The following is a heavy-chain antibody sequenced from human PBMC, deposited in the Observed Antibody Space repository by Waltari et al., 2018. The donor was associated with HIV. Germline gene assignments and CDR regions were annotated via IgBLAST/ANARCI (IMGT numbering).Heavy chain of an antibody. CDR1: GYTLTELS. Sequence: QVQLVQSGAEVKKPGASVQVSCKVSGYTLTELSMPWGRQAPGKGLEWMGGFDPEDGETIYAQKFQGRVTMTEDTSTDTAYMELSSLRSEDTAVYYCAARYSSSWYGAFDIWGQGTMVTVSS. D-gene: IGHD6-13*01. J-gene: IGHJ3*02. CDR2: FDPEDGET. CDR3: AARYSSSWYGAFDI. V-gene: IGHV1-24*01.